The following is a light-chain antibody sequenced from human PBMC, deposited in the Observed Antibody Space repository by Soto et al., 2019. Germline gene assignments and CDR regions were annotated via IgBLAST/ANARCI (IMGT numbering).Light chain of an antibody. J-gene: IGLJ1*01. CDR1: SPVIGKNY. CDR3: GTWDSSLSGV. CDR2: DND. V-gene: IGLV1-51*01. Sequence: QSVLTQPPSVSAAPGQTVTISCSGSSPVIGKNYVAWYQQLPGTAPKLLIYDNDKRHSGIPDRFSGSKSGTTATLGITGLQTGDEADYYCGTWDSSLSGVFGTGTKVTVL.